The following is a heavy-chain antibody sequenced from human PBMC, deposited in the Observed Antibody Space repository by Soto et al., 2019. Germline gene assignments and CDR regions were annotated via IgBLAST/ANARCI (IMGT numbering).Heavy chain of an antibody. CDR2: IKTDGSDT. D-gene: IGHD3-9*01. CDR3: ARPRTSDWAYDI. V-gene: IGHV3-74*01. CDR1: GFTFSSYW. Sequence: EVQLVESGGGLVQPGGSLRLSCAASGFTFSSYWMHWVRQTPGKGLVWVSRIKTDGSDTHYADSVRGRFTISRDNAKNTLYLQMNSRIDEDTAVYYCARPRTSDWAYDIWGQGTMVIVS. J-gene: IGHJ3*02.